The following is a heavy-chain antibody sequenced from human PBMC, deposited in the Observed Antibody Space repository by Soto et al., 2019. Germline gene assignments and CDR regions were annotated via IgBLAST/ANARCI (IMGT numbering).Heavy chain of an antibody. CDR2: INPSGGST. CDR3: ASSGGYCSGGSCYSWFDP. J-gene: IGHJ5*02. Sequence: ASVKVSCKASGYTFTSYCMHWVLQAPGQGLEWMGIINPSGGSTSYAQKFQGRVTMTRDTSTSTVYMELSSLRSEDTAVYYCASSGGYCSGGSCYSWFDPWGQGTLVTVSS. D-gene: IGHD2-15*01. CDR1: GYTFTSYC. V-gene: IGHV1-46*01.